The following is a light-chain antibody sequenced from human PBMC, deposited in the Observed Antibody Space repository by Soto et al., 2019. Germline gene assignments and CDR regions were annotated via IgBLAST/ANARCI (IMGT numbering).Light chain of an antibody. Sequence: QSLLTQPRSVSVSPGQSVTMSCTGTGSDVGNYNYVSWFQQHPGKAPKLMIYDVTKRPSGVPDRFSGSKSGNTASLTISGLQAEDEADYYCCSYGATYTYVFGTGTKVT. V-gene: IGLV2-11*01. CDR3: CSYGATYTYV. CDR2: DVT. J-gene: IGLJ1*01. CDR1: GSDVGNYNY.